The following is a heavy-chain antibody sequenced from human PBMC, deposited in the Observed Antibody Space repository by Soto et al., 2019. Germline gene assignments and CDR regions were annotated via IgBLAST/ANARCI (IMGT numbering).Heavy chain of an antibody. V-gene: IGHV3-30*18. J-gene: IGHJ6*02. CDR2: ISYDGSNK. D-gene: IGHD2-2*01. CDR1: GFTFSIYG. CDR3: AKAVGYCSSTSCRDYYFYYGMDV. Sequence: VQLVESGGGLVQPGGSLRLSCTASGFTFSIYGMHWVRQAPGKGLEWVAVISYDGSNKYYADSVKGRFTISRDNSKNTLYLQMNSLRAEDTAVYYCAKAVGYCSSTSCRDYYFYYGMDVWGQGTTVIVSS.